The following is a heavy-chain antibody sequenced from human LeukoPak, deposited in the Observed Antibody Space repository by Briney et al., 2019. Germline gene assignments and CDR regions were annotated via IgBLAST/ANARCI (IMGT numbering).Heavy chain of an antibody. Sequence: GGSRRLPCTASGFTFPTEPMTWVRQAPGKGLEGGGSISGISRYIYYANSVTGRFTIPRDNAKNSLSLQVNSLRAEDTPVYNCASMRILQVSYYYSVVWGGEATLAVSS. CDR3: ASMRILQVSYYYSVV. D-gene: IGHD2-15*01. V-gene: IGHV3-21*01. J-gene: IGHJ6*03. CDR2: ISGISRYI. CDR1: GFTFPTEP.